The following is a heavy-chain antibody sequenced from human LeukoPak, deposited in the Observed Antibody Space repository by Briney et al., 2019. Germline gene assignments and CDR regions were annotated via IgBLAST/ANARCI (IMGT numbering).Heavy chain of an antibody. CDR2: TYYSGST. V-gene: IGHV4-59*01. D-gene: IGHD6-19*01. CDR1: GGSISSYY. CDR3: ARDPRGAGTDFDY. Sequence: SETLSLTCTVSGGSISSYYWSWIRQPPGKGLEWIGYTYYSGSTNYNPSLKSRVTISVDTSKNQFSLKLSSVTAADTAVYYCARDPRGAGTDFDYWGQGTLVTVSS. J-gene: IGHJ4*02.